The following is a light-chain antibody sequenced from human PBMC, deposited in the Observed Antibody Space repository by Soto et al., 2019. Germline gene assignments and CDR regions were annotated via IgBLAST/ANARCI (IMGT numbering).Light chain of an antibody. V-gene: IGLV2-14*03. CDR1: SSDVGAYNY. Sequence: QSALTQPASVSGSPGQSITISCTGTSSDVGAYNYVSWYQQHPGKAPKLMIYDVTNRPSGVSNRFSGSKSGNTASLTISGRQAEDEADYYCNSYTRSNTTVLFGGGTKLTVL. CDR2: DVT. J-gene: IGLJ2*01. CDR3: NSYTRSNTTVL.